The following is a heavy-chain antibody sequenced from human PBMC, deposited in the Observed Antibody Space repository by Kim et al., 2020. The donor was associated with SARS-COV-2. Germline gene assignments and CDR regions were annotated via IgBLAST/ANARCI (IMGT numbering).Heavy chain of an antibody. D-gene: IGHD1-26*01. J-gene: IGHJ4*02. V-gene: IGHV1-46*01. CDR3: ARVSGVGASSLDY. Sequence: YAQKFQGRVTMTRDTSTNTVYMELSSLRSEDTAVYYCARVSGVGASSLDYWGQGTLVTVSS.